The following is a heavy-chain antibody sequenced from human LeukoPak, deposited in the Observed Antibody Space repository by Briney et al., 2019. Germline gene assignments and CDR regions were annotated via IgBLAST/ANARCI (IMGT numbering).Heavy chain of an antibody. Sequence: SETLSLTCAVSGYSISSGYYWGWIRQPPGKGLEWIGSLYHSGSTYYNPSLKSRVTIPVDTSKNQFSLKLSSVTAADTAVYYCARDSSRTTTPAFDIWGQGTMVTVSS. V-gene: IGHV4-38-2*02. CDR2: LYHSGST. CDR3: ARDSSRTTTPAFDI. D-gene: IGHD4-17*01. J-gene: IGHJ3*02. CDR1: GYSISSGYY.